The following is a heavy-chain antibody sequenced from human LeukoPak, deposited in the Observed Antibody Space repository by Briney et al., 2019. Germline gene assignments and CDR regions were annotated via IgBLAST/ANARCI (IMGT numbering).Heavy chain of an antibody. J-gene: IGHJ4*02. V-gene: IGHV4-39*07. CDR3: ARDRGDGYNSGYFEY. D-gene: IGHD5-24*01. CDR1: GGSITAGDYH. CDR2: T. Sequence: SETLSLTCTVSGGSITAGDYHWGWIRQPPGTGLHWIATTWQGASLNSRVTISLDTSKNQFSLRLTSVTAADTAVYYCARDRGDGYNSGYFEYWGQGTLVTVSS.